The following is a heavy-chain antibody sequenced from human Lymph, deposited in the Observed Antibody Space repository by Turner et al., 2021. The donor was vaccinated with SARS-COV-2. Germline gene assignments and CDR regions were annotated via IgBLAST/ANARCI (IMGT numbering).Heavy chain of an antibody. CDR1: GFTFSTYG. J-gene: IGHJ6*02. V-gene: IGHV3-30*04. CDR2: ISDDGSNK. D-gene: IGHD3-10*01. CDR3: ARYGSGGYFYYGLDV. Sequence: QVQLVESGGGVVQPGRSLRLSCAACGFTFSTYGIHWVRQAAGKGLEWVAVISDDGSNKYYADSVKGRFTISRDNSKNTLYLQMNSLRAEDTAVYYCARYGSGGYFYYGLDVWGQGTTVTVSS.